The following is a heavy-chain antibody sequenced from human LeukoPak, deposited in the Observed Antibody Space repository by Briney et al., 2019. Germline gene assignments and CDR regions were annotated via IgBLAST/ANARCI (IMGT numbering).Heavy chain of an antibody. CDR3: AKVGENCGGDCWGY. J-gene: IGHJ4*02. CDR1: GDSINNYY. Sequence: SETLSLTCTVSGDSINNYYWSWIRQPPGRGLEWIGYIFYSGGTNYNPSLESRVTISVDTSKNQFSLRLNSVNAADTAVYYCAKVGENCGGDCWGYWGQGTLVTVSS. V-gene: IGHV4-59*01. CDR2: IFYSGGT. D-gene: IGHD2-21*02.